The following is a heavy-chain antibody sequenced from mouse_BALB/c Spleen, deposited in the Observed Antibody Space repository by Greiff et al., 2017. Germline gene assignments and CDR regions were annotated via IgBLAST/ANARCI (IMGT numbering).Heavy chain of an antibody. Sequence: DVMLVESGGGLVQPGGSRKLSCAASGFTFSSFGMHWVRQAPEKGLEWVAYISSGSSTIYYADTVKGRFTISRDNPKNTLFLQMTSLRSEDTAMYYCARNDYVWFAYWGQGTLVTVSA. V-gene: IGHV5-17*02. D-gene: IGHD2-4*01. CDR3: ARNDYVWFAY. CDR1: GFTFSSFG. CDR2: ISSGSSTI. J-gene: IGHJ3*01.